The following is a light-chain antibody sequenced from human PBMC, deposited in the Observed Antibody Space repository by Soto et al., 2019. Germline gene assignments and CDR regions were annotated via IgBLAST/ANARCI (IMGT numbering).Light chain of an antibody. J-gene: IGKJ1*01. CDR1: QSVSSSQ. CDR3: QEYIQWPPGM. Sequence: EIVLTQSPGTLSLSPGERATLSCRASQSVSSSQLAWYQQKPGQAPRLLIYGASIRATGIPDRFSGSGSGTDFTLTISSLQSEDFAVYYCQEYIQWPPGMFGPGTKVDIK. CDR2: GAS. V-gene: IGKV3-20*01.